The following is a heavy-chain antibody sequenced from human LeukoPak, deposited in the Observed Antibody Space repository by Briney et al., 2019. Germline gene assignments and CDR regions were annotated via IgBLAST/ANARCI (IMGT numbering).Heavy chain of an antibody. V-gene: IGHV1-69*06. CDR2: IIPIFGTA. D-gene: IGHD4-17*01. J-gene: IGHJ6*03. Sequence: GASVKVSCKASGGTFISYAISWVRQAPGQGLEWMGRIIPIFGTANYAQKFQGRVTITADKSTSTAYMELSSLRSEDTAVYYCAREKVTTQRGSYMDVWGKGTTVTVSS. CDR3: AREKVTTQRGSYMDV. CDR1: GGTFISYA.